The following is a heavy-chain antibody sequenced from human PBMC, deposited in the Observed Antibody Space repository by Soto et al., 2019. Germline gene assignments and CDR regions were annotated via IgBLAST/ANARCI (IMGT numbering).Heavy chain of an antibody. J-gene: IGHJ6*03. CDR3: ARAPKGAYYDILTGYYSYYYSIDV. CDR1: GGSISSYY. V-gene: IGHV4-59*01. D-gene: IGHD3-9*01. CDR2: IYYSGST. Sequence: SETLSLTCTVSGGSISSYYWSWIRQPPGKGLEWIGNIYYSGSTNYNPSLKSRVTISVDTSKNQFYLKLSSVTAADTAVYYCARAPKGAYYDILTGYYSYYYSIDVWGKETTVTVFS.